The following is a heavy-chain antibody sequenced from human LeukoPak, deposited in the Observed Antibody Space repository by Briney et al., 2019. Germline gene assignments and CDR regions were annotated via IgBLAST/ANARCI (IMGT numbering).Heavy chain of an antibody. V-gene: IGHV4-39*07. CDR2: IYYSGST. CDR3: ARVFVVANYYFDY. J-gene: IGHJ4*02. CDR1: GGSISSSNYY. D-gene: IGHD2-15*01. Sequence: SETLSLTCTVSGGSISSSNYYWGWLRQPPGKGLERIGSIYYSGSTYYNPSVKSRVTISVDTSKNQFSLKLSSVTAADTAVYYCARVFVVANYYFDYWGQGTLVTVSS.